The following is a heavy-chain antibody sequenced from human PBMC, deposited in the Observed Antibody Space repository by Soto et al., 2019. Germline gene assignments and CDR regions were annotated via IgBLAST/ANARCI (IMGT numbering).Heavy chain of an antibody. CDR3: ARGISVEETPIMGCRFHY. D-gene: IGHD2-15*01. Sequence: GGSLRLSCAASGFTFSNFWMTWVRQAPGKGLEWVADIKPEGRETFYVDTVKGRFTISRDDAKNSLYLQMNNLRAEDTAVYFCARGISVEETPIMGCRFHYWGLGALVTVSS. CDR1: GFTFSNFW. J-gene: IGHJ4*02. CDR2: IKPEGRET. V-gene: IGHV3-7*03.